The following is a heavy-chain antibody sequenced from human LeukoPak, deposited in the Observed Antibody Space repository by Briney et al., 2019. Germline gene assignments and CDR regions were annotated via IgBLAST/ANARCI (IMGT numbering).Heavy chain of an antibody. CDR1: GGSFTSTNW. V-gene: IGHV4-4*02. CDR3: AREGGFYRPLDY. D-gene: IGHD3-3*01. Sequence: SETLSLTCDVSGGSFTSTNWWTWVRQPPGKGLEWIGEVHLDGRTNYNPSLKSRLIMSVDLPENHISLKLTSVTAADTTAYYCAREGGFYRPLDYSGQGTLVTVSS. CDR2: VHLDGRT. J-gene: IGHJ4*02.